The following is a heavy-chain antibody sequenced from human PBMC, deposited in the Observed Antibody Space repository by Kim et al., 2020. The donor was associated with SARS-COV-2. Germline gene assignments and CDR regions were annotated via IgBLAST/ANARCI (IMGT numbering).Heavy chain of an antibody. CDR3: AKGGHHGDYAGN. Sequence: ASVKVSCKAFGYTFTNYYLHWVRQAPGQGLEWMGRINPNRGDTNFAQKFQGRVTMTRDTSINTAYMELTSLRSDDTALYYCAKGGHHGDYAGNWGQGTLVTVSS. D-gene: IGHD4-17*01. J-gene: IGHJ4*02. CDR2: INPNRGDT. V-gene: IGHV1-2*06. CDR1: GYTFTNYY.